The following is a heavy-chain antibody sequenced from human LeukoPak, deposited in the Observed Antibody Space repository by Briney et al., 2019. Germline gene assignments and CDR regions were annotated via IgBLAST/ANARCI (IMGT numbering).Heavy chain of an antibody. Sequence: GGSLRLSCAASGFIFSSFAMSWVRQVPGKGLEWVSYISSSSSYTNYADSVKGRFTISRDNAKNSLYLQMDSLRAEDTAVYYCARDRAVAGKHDAFDIWGQGTMVTVSS. D-gene: IGHD6-19*01. CDR2: ISSSSSYT. CDR3: ARDRAVAGKHDAFDI. CDR1: GFIFSSFA. V-gene: IGHV3-11*05. J-gene: IGHJ3*02.